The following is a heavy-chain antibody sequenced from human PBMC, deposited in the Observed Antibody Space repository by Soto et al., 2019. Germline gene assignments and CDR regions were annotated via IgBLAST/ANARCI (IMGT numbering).Heavy chain of an antibody. J-gene: IGHJ4*02. D-gene: IGHD4-17*01. Sequence: GGSLRLSCAASGFTFSSYGMPWVRQAPGKGLEGVAVIWYDGSNKYYADSVKGRFTISRDNSKNTLYLQMNSLRAEDTAVYYCARDLYGDYAGIDYWGQGILVTVSS. CDR2: IWYDGSNK. V-gene: IGHV3-33*01. CDR3: ARDLYGDYAGIDY. CDR1: GFTFSSYG.